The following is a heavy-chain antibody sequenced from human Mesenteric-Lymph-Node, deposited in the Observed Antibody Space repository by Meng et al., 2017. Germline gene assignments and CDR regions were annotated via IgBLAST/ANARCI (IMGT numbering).Heavy chain of an antibody. V-gene: IGHV3-33*01. CDR3: ARADDNWIIIEY. CDR2: IWYDGTDK. CDR1: GFTFGTYG. J-gene: IGHJ4*02. Sequence: VQLVESGGGVVQPGRSLRLSCAASGFTFGTYGMHWVRQAPGKGLEWVAVIWYDGTDKFYGDSVKGRFTISRDNSKNTLFLQMNSLTVDDMAVYYCARADDNWIIIEYWGQGTLVTVSS. D-gene: IGHD1-20*01.